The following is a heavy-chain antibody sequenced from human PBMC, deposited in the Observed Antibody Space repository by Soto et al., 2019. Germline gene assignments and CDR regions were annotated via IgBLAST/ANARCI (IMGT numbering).Heavy chain of an antibody. CDR3: ARYSDGYYFDY. J-gene: IGHJ4*02. CDR1: RFTFSRYA. V-gene: IGHV3-23*01. CDR2: ISGSGGST. Sequence: EVQLLESGESLVQPGGSLRLSCAASRFTFSRYALTWVRQAPGKGLEWVSGISGSGGSTYYADSVEGRFTISRDNSKNTVYLQMNSLRAEDTAVYYCARYSDGYYFDYWGQGTRVTVSS. D-gene: IGHD6-13*01.